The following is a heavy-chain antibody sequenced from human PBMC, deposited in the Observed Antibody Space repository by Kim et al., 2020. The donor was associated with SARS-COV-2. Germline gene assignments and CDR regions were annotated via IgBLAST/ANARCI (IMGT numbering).Heavy chain of an antibody. CDR2: ISISGSTI. V-gene: IGHV3-11*01. D-gene: IGHD5-18*01. CDR3: ARYPGISLWRFSYYGRDV. CDR1: GFTFSDYY. Sequence: GGSLRLSCAASGFTFSDYYMSWIRQAPGKGLEWVSYISISGSTIFYADSVKGRFTISRDNAKNSLYLHMNSLRAEDTAVYYCARYPGISLWRFSYYGRDVWGQGTTVTVSS. J-gene: IGHJ6*02.